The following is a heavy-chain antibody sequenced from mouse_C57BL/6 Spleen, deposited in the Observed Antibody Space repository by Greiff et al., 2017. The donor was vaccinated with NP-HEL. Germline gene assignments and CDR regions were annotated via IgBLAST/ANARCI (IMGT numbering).Heavy chain of an antibody. V-gene: IGHV3-6*01. J-gene: IGHJ4*01. Sequence: EVKLQESGPGLVKPSQSLSLTCSVTGYSITSGYYWNWIRQFPGNKLEWMGYISYDGSNNYNPSLKNRISITRDTSKNQFFLKLNSVTTEDTATYYCAVDSSGYVYYAMDYWGQGTSVTVSS. CDR1: GYSITSGYY. CDR2: ISYDGSN. D-gene: IGHD3-2*02. CDR3: AVDSSGYVYYAMDY.